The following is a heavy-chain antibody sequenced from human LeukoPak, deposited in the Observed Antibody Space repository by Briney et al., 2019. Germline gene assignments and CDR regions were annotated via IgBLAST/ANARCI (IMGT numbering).Heavy chain of an antibody. Sequence: GGSLRLSCAASGFTFSSYWMTWVRQAPGKGLEWVANINQDGSEKHSVDSVMGRFTISRDNAKNSLYLQMNSLTAEDTAIYYCARYYGYSLYYWGQGTLVTASS. V-gene: IGHV3-7*01. CDR2: INQDGSEK. CDR3: ARYYGYSLYY. J-gene: IGHJ4*02. D-gene: IGHD3-10*01. CDR1: GFTFSSYW.